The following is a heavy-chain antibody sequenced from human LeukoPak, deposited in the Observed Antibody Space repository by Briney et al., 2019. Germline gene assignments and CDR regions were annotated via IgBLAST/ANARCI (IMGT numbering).Heavy chain of an antibody. J-gene: IGHJ4*02. V-gene: IGHV4-34*01. CDR1: GGSFSGYY. Sequence: SETLSLTCAVYGGSFSGYYWSWIRQPPGKGLEWIGEINHSGSTNYNPSLKSRVTISVDTSKNQFSLKLSSVTAADTAVYYCARGPGRLIGDSSGMDYWGQGTLVTVSS. CDR3: ARGPGRLIGDSSGMDY. CDR2: INHSGST. D-gene: IGHD3-22*01.